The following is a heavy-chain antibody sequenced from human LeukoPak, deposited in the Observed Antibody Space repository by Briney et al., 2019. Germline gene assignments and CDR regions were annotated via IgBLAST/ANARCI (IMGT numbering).Heavy chain of an antibody. V-gene: IGHV3-23*01. D-gene: IGHD6-19*01. CDR2: LSGSAVST. J-gene: IGHJ4*02. CDR3: AKAYTSGWYGVLDY. CDR1: GFTFSSYA. Sequence: PGGSLRLSCAGSGFTFSSYAMTWVRQAPGKGLEWVSTLSGSAVSTYYADSVKGRFTISRDNSKNTLYLQVNSLRADDTAVYYCAKAYTSGWYGVLDYWGQGTLVTVSS.